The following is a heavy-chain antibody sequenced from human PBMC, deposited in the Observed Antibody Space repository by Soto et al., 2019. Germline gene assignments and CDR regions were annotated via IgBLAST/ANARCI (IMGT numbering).Heavy chain of an antibody. CDR1: GYNFTNYW. CDR3: ARQAGATVLFYYGLDV. J-gene: IGHJ6*02. D-gene: IGHD1-26*01. V-gene: IGHV5-51*01. CDR2: IYPGDSDT. Sequence: GESLKISCKGSGYNFTNYWIAWVRQMPGKGLEGMGSIYPGDSDTRYSPSFQGQVTISADKSISAAYVQWSSLKAWDTAMYYCARQAGATVLFYYGLDVWGQGTTVTVSS.